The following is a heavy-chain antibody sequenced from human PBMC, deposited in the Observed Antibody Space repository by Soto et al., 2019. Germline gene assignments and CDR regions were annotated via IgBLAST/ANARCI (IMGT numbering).Heavy chain of an antibody. D-gene: IGHD6-19*01. CDR1: GDSVSSNSAA. CDR3: ASAGYSSGWYRGYYFDY. J-gene: IGHJ4*02. Sequence: SETLSLTCAISGDSVSSNSAAWNWIRQSPSRGLEWLGRTYYRSKWYNDYAVSVKSRITINPDTSKNQFSLQLNSVTPEDTAVYYSASAGYSSGWYRGYYFDYWGQGTLVTVSS. V-gene: IGHV6-1*01. CDR2: TYYRSKWYN.